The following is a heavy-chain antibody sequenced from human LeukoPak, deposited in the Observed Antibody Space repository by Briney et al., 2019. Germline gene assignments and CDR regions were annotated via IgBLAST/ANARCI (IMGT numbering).Heavy chain of an antibody. Sequence: KPSETLSLTCTVSGGSISSGDYYWSWIRQPPGKGLEWIGYIYYSGSTYYNPSLKSRVTISVDTSKNQFSLKLSSVTAADTAVYYCASSSTLGAPPYYFDYWGQGTLVTVSS. CDR1: GGSISSGDYY. CDR2: IYYSGST. J-gene: IGHJ4*02. CDR3: ASSSTLGAPPYYFDY. V-gene: IGHV4-30-4*01.